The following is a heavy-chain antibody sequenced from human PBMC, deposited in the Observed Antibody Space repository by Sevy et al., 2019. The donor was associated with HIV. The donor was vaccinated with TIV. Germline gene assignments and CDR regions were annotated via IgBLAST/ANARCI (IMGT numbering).Heavy chain of an antibody. CDR3: ARVLHFDAFDI. V-gene: IGHV3-23*01. CDR2: ISGSGGST. D-gene: IGHD4-4*01. J-gene: IGHJ3*02. Sequence: GGSLRLSCAASGFTFSSYAMSWVRQAPGKGLQWVSSISGSGGSTNYEDSVKGRFTISRDNSKNTLYLQMNSLRAEDTAVYYCARVLHFDAFDIWGQGTMVTVSS. CDR1: GFTFSSYA.